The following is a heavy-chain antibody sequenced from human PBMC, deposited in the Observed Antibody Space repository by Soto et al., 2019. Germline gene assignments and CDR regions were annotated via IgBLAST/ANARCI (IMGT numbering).Heavy chain of an antibody. CDR2: ITGSGDYT. CDR1: GFTFSIYN. D-gene: IGHD1-20*01. V-gene: IGHV3-23*01. J-gene: IGHJ4*02. CDR3: ARRITSSFDY. Sequence: EVQLLESGGGLVQPGGSLRLSCVASGFTFSIYNMNWVRQAPGKGLEWVSVITGSGDYTNYADSVKGRFTISRDNSKNTLYLQMNSLRAEDTAVYFCARRITSSFDYWGQGNLVTVPS.